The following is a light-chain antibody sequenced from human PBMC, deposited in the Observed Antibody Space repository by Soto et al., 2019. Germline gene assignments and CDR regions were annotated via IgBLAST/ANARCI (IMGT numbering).Light chain of an antibody. J-gene: IGKJ2*01. CDR2: GAS. V-gene: IGKV3-20*01. CDR3: HRYNNWPHT. CDR1: QSVSSSY. Sequence: EIVLTQSPGTLSLSPGERVTLSCRASQSVSSSYLARYQQKPGQAPRLLIYGASTRATGIPDRFSGSGSGTDFTLTISRLEPEDFAVYYCHRYNNWPHTFGQGTKVDIK.